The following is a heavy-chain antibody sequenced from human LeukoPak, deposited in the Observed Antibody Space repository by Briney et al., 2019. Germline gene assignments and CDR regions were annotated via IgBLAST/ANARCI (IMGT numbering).Heavy chain of an antibody. D-gene: IGHD6-13*01. Sequence: PGRSLRLSCAASGFTFDDYAMHWVRQAPGKGLEWVSGISWNSGSIGYADSVKGRFTISRDNAKNSLYLQMNSLRAEDTALYYCAKDTSSSWQIFDYWGQGTLVTVSP. V-gene: IGHV3-9*01. CDR2: ISWNSGSI. CDR1: GFTFDDYA. CDR3: AKDTSSSWQIFDY. J-gene: IGHJ4*02.